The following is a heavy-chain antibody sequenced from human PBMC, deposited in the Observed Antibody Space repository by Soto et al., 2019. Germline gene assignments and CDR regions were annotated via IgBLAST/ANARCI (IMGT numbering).Heavy chain of an antibody. Sequence: QVQLVQSGAEVKKPGSSVKVSCKASGGTFSSYAISWVRQAPGQGLEWMGGIIPIFGTANYAQKFQGRVTITADESTSTAYMELCSLRFEDTAVYYCARGGTAMGNWFDPWGQETLVTVSS. V-gene: IGHV1-69*01. J-gene: IGHJ5*02. D-gene: IGHD5-18*01. CDR2: IIPIFGTA. CDR1: GGTFSSYA. CDR3: ARGGTAMGNWFDP.